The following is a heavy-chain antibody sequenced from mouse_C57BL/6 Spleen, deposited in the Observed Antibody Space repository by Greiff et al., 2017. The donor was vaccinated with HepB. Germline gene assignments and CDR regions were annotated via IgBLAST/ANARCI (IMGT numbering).Heavy chain of an antibody. CDR3: ARVDTTWVDYAMDY. CDR2: INYDGSST. D-gene: IGHD2-12*01. Sequence: DVKLVESEGGLVQPGSSMKLSCTASGFTFSDYYMAWVRQVPEKGLEWVANINYDGSSTYYLDSLKSRFIISRDNAKNILYLQMSSLKSEDTATYYCARVDTTWVDYAMDYWGQGTSVTVSS. V-gene: IGHV5-16*01. J-gene: IGHJ4*01. CDR1: GFTFSDYY.